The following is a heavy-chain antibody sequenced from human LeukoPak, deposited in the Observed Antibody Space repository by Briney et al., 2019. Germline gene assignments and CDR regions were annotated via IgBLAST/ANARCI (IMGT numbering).Heavy chain of an antibody. Sequence: PGGSLRLSCAASGFTFSSYGMHWVRQAPGKGLEWVALISYDGSNKYYADSVKGRFTISRDNSKNTLYLQMNSLRAEDTAVYYCARGGSWEYWGQGTLVTVSS. CDR2: ISYDGSNK. V-gene: IGHV3-30*03. D-gene: IGHD1-26*01. CDR3: ARGGSWEY. CDR1: GFTFSSYG. J-gene: IGHJ4*02.